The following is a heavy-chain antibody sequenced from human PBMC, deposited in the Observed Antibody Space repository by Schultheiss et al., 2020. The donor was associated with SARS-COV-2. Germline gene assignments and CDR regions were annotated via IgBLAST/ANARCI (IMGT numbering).Heavy chain of an antibody. D-gene: IGHD2-2*01. V-gene: IGHV4-61*02. Sequence: SETLSLTCTVSGGSISSGSYYWSWIRQPAGKGLEWIGRIYTSGSTNYNPSLKSRVTISVDTSKNQFSLKLSSVTAADTAVYYCARSFYCSSTSCYAGFDYWGQGTLVTVSS. CDR2: IYTSGST. CDR3: ARSFYCSSTSCYAGFDY. CDR1: GGSISSGSYY. J-gene: IGHJ4*02.